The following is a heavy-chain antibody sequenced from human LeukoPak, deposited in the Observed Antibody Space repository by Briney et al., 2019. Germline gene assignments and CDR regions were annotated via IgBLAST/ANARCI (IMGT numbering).Heavy chain of an antibody. CDR2: INHSGST. CDR3: AREWRIAVAGNWFDP. J-gene: IGHJ5*02. D-gene: IGHD6-19*01. V-gene: IGHV4-34*01. Sequence: PSETLSLTCAVYGGSFSGYYWSWIRQPPGKGLEWIGEINHSGSTNYNPSLKSRVTISVDTSKNQFSLKLSSVTAADTAVYYCAREWRIAVAGNWFDPWGQGTLVTVSS. CDR1: GGSFSGYY.